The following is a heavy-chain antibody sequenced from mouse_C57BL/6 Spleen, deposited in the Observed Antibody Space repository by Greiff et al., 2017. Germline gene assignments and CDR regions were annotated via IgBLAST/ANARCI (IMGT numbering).Heavy chain of an antibody. Sequence: QVQLQQSRPELVKPGASVKISCKASGYAFSSSWMNWVKQRPGKGLEWIGRIYPGDGDTNYNGKFKGKATLTADKSSSTAYMQLSSLTSEDSAVYFCAYSNYAMDYWGQGTSVTVSS. CDR1: GYAFSSSW. CDR3: AYSNYAMDY. J-gene: IGHJ4*01. V-gene: IGHV1-82*01. CDR2: IYPGDGDT. D-gene: IGHD2-5*01.